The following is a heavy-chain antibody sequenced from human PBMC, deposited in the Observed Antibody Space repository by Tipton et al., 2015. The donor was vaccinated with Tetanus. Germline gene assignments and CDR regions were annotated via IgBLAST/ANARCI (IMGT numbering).Heavy chain of an antibody. D-gene: IGHD3-9*01. V-gene: IGHV5-51*01. CDR1: GYNLTIYW. Sequence: QLVQSGAEVKKPGESLKISCKPSGYNLTIYWIGWVRQMPGKGLEWMGVINPTDYQTSYNPSFEGQVTISADRSINTAYLQWSSLQTSDTAIYFCARRRSAILSGSYHWYFDIWGRGTLVTVSS. CDR2: INPTDYQT. J-gene: IGHJ2*01. CDR3: ARRRSAILSGSYHWYFDI.